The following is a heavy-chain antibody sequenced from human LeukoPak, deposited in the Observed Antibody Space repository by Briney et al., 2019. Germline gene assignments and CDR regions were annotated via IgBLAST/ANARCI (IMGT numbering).Heavy chain of an antibody. CDR3: ARAAVVVGEYSHYYFMAV. CDR1: GFTFSRHI. V-gene: IGHV3-21*01. J-gene: IGHJ6*03. D-gene: IGHD2-21*01. CDR2: ISGTSAYT. Sequence: PGGSLRLSCAASGFTFSRHIMNWVRQAPGKGLEWVSSISGTSAYTYYRDSVKGRFTVSRDNAKNSLILQMDSLRADDTAVYYCARAAVVVGEYSHYYFMAVWGRGTTVSVSS.